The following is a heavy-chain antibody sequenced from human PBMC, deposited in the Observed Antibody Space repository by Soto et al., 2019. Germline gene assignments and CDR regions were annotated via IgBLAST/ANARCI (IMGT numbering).Heavy chain of an antibody. CDR1: GYSFTSYW. D-gene: IGHD5-18*01. CDR2: IYPGDSDT. CDR3: ARSALEYSHGFYGMDV. V-gene: IGHV5-51*01. J-gene: IGHJ6*02. Sequence: GESLKISCKGSGYSFTSYWIGWVRQMPGKGLEWMGIIYPGDSDTRYSPSFQGQVTISADKSISTAYLQWSSLKASDTAMYYCARSALEYSHGFYGMDVWGQGTTVTVSS.